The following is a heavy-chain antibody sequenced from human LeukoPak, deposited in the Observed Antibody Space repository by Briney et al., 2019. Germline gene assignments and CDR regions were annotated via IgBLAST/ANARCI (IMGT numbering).Heavy chain of an antibody. CDR2: IYYSGSS. D-gene: IGHD6-13*01. J-gene: IGHJ4*02. Sequence: SSETLSLTCAVSGGSISSYYWSWIRKPPGKGLDWIGYIYYSGSSYYNPSLKSRVTISVDTSKNQFSLKLSSVTAADTAVYYCAREPRITAAVDYWGQGTLVTVSS. CDR1: GGSISSYY. V-gene: IGHV4-59*12. CDR3: AREPRITAAVDY.